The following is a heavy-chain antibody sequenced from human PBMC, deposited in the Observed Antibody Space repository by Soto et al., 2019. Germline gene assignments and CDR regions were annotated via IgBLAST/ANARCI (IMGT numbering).Heavy chain of an antibody. J-gene: IGHJ4*02. CDR2: IFYSGST. CDR3: ARHHASNGDLIAIFEY. V-gene: IGHV4-39*01. CDR1: GGSISSSSCY. Sequence: PSETLSLTCTVSGGSISSSSCYWGWIRQPPGKGLEWIGSIFYSGSTYYNSSLKSRVTISVDTSKNQFSLKLSSVTAADTAVYYCARHHASNGDLIAIFEYWGQGALVTVSS. D-gene: IGHD7-27*01.